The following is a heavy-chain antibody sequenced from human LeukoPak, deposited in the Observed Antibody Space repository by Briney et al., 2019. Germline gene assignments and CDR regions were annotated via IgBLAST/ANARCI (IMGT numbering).Heavy chain of an antibody. CDR1: GGSISSGGYY. J-gene: IGHJ4*02. V-gene: IGHV4-30-2*01. D-gene: IGHD2-2*01. CDR3: AREVELAPAAYYFDY. Sequence: PSETLSLTCAVSGGSISSGGYYWSCIRQPPGEGLECIGYIYHSGSTYYNPSLKSRVTISVDRSKHQFSLKLSSVTAADTAVYYCAREVELAPAAYYFDYWGQGTLVTVSS. CDR2: IYHSGST.